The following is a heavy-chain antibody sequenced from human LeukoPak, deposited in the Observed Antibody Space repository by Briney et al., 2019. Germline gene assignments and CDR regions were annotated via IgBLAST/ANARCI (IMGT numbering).Heavy chain of an antibody. CDR2: ISGSGGST. V-gene: IGHV3-23*01. Sequence: GGSLRLCCAASEFTFSSYNMNWVRHAPGKGLEWVSAISGSGGSTYYADSVKGRFTISRDNSKNTLYLQMNSLRAEDTAVYYCAKASLGSSSWYHYWFDPWGQGTLVTVSS. J-gene: IGHJ5*02. D-gene: IGHD6-13*01. CDR3: AKASLGSSSWYHYWFDP. CDR1: EFTFSSYN.